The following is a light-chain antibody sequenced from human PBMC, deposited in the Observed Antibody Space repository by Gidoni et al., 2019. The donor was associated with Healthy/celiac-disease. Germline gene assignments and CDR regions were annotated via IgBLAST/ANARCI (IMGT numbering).Light chain of an antibody. V-gene: IGKV4-1*01. Sequence: DIVMTQSPAPLAASVGERATINCKSSQSVLYSSNNKNYLAWYQQKPGQPPKLLIYWASSRESGVTDRFSGSGSGTDFTLTISSLQAEDVAVYYCQQYYSNLFTFXGXTKVXIK. J-gene: IGKJ4*01. CDR1: QSVLYSSNNKNY. CDR2: WAS. CDR3: QQYYSNLFT.